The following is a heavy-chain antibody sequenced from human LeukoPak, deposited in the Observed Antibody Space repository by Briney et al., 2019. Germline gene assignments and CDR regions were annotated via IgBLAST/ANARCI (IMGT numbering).Heavy chain of an antibody. V-gene: IGHV3-21*01. CDR1: GFTFSNYR. CDR2: ISTSSIYI. D-gene: IGHD5-24*01. CDR3: ARGRDGYNLVDAFDI. J-gene: IGHJ3*02. Sequence: PGRSLRLSCAASGFTFSNYRMNWVRQAPGKGLEWVSSISTSSIYIYYADSLKGRFTISRDNAKNSLYLQMNSLRAEDTAVYYCARGRDGYNLVDAFDIWGQGIMVTVSS.